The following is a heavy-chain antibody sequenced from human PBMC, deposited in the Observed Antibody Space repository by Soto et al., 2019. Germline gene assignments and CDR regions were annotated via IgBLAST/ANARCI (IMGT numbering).Heavy chain of an antibody. D-gene: IGHD4-17*01. J-gene: IGHJ5*02. CDR3: ARDTYGDYDWFDP. V-gene: IGHV4-38-2*02. Sequence: QVQLQESGPGLVKPSETLSLTCAVSGYSISSGYYWGWIRQPPGKGLEWIGSIYHSGSTYYNPSLKSRVTISVDTSKNQFSLKLSSVTAADTAVYYCARDTYGDYDWFDPWGQGTLVTVSS. CDR2: IYHSGST. CDR1: GYSISSGYY.